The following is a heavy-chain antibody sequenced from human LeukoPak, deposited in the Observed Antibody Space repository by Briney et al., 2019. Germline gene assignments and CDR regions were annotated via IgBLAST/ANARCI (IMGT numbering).Heavy chain of an antibody. CDR3: ARVGVARSGYWFDP. CDR1: GFTFSSYS. Sequence: GGSLRLSYAASGFTFSSYSMNWVRQAPGKGLEWVSSISSSSSYIYYADSVKGRFTISRDNAKNSLYLQMNSLRAEDTAVYYCARVGVARSGYWFDPWGQGTLVTVSS. CDR2: ISSSSSYI. V-gene: IGHV3-21*01. D-gene: IGHD2-8*01. J-gene: IGHJ5*02.